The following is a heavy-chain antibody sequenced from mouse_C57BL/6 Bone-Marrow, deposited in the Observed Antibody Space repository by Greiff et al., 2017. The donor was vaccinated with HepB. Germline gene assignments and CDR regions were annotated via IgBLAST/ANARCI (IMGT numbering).Heavy chain of an antibody. J-gene: IGHJ3*01. CDR1: GYTFTSYW. CDR2: IDPYDSET. D-gene: IGHD2-3*01. V-gene: IGHV1-52*01. Sequence: QVQLQQPGAELVRPGSSVKLSCKASGYTFTSYWMHWVKQRPIQGLEWIGNIDPYDSETHYNQKFKDKATLTVDKSSSTAYMQLSSLTSEDSAVYYCAPLDGPWFAYWGQGTLVTVSA. CDR3: APLDGPWFAY.